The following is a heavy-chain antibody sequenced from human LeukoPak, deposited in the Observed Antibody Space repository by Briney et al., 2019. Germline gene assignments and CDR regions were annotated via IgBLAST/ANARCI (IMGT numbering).Heavy chain of an antibody. CDR1: GFTFSTYT. CDR2: ISISGSTI. J-gene: IGHJ4*02. D-gene: IGHD3-22*01. Sequence: GGSLRLSCAASGFTFSTYTMNWVRQAPGKGLEWVSYISISGSTIYYADSVKGRFTISRDNAKNSLYLQMNSLRAEDTAVYYCAKDDYYDTSGYRDWGQGTLVTVSS. V-gene: IGHV3-48*01. CDR3: AKDDYYDTSGYRD.